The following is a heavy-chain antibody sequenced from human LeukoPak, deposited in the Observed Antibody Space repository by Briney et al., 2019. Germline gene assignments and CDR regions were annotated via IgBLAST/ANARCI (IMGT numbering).Heavy chain of an antibody. CDR2: ISYDSTKI. V-gene: IGHV3-30-3*01. Sequence: GGSLRLSCAASGFSFSTHKMTWVRQAPGKGLEWVAVISYDSTKIYYADSAKGRFTISRDKSKNTVYLQMNSLRSEDTARYYCARDSVKLAGISYFDNWGQGTLVTVSS. J-gene: IGHJ1*01. CDR3: ARDSVKLAGISYFDN. D-gene: IGHD3-3*02. CDR1: GFSFSTHK.